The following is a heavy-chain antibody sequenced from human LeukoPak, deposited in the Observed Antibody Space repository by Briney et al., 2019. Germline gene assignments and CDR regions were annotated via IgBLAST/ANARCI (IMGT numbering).Heavy chain of an antibody. CDR1: GGSFSGYF. D-gene: IGHD3-22*01. V-gene: IGHV4-34*01. J-gene: IGHJ5*02. Sequence: PSETLSLTCAVYGGSFSGYFWSWIRQPPGKGLAWIGEIDHSGSTNYNPSLKSRVTISVDTSKNHFSLKLSSVTAADTAVYYCVQGGYYFDPSGSEIPIWTDPWGQGTLVIVSS. CDR2: IDHSGST. CDR3: VQGGYYFDPSGSEIPIWTDP.